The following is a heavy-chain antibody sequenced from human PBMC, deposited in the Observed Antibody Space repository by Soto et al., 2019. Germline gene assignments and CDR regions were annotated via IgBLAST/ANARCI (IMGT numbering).Heavy chain of an antibody. J-gene: IGHJ4*02. Sequence: PSETLSLTCTVSGGSISSYYWSWIRQPPGKGLEWIGYIYYSGSTNYNPSLKSRVTISVDTSKNQFSLKLSSVTAADTAVYYCARYGTVTSFDYWGQETLVTVSS. CDR2: IYYSGST. CDR1: GGSISSYY. CDR3: ARYGTVTSFDY. V-gene: IGHV4-59*01. D-gene: IGHD4-17*01.